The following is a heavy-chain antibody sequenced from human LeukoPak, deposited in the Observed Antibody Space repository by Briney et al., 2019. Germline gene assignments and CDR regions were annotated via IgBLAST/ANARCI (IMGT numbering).Heavy chain of an antibody. CDR3: AKDNSSGGIQLWRGDAFDI. D-gene: IGHD5-18*01. Sequence: GGSLRLSCAASGFTFSTYAMSWVRQAPGKGLEWVSTIGGSGGGTYYADSVKGRFTISRDNSKNTLYLQMNSLRAEDTAVYYCAKDNSSGGIQLWRGDAFDIWGQGTMVTVSS. J-gene: IGHJ3*02. CDR1: GFTFSTYA. V-gene: IGHV3-23*01. CDR2: IGGSGGGT.